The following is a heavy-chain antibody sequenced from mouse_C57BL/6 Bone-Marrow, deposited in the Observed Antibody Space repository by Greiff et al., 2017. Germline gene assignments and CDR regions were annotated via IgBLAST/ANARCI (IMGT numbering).Heavy chain of an antibody. CDR3: ASPIYYGTAWFAY. V-gene: IGHV1-81*01. J-gene: IGHJ3*01. Sequence: QVQLQQSGAELARPGASVKLSCKASGYTFTSYGISWVKQRTGQGLEWIGEIYPRSGNTYYNEKFKGKATLTAAKSSSTAYMELRSLTSEDSAVYFCASPIYYGTAWFAYWGQGTLVTVSA. CDR1: GYTFTSYG. D-gene: IGHD2-1*01. CDR2: IYPRSGNT.